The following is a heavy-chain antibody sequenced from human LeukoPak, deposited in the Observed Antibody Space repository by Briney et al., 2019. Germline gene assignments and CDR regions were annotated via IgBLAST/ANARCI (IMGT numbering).Heavy chain of an antibody. CDR2: ISGSGDST. D-gene: IGHD6-19*01. Sequence: LGGSLRLSCAASGFPFTTYAMSWVRQAPGKGLEWVSGISGSGDSTYYADAVKGRFTISRDNSKNTLYLQMSSLRAEDTAAYYCAKDGIAMTAPSSWFDPWGQGTLVTVSS. CDR1: GFPFTTYA. CDR3: AKDGIAMTAPSSWFDP. V-gene: IGHV3-23*01. J-gene: IGHJ5*02.